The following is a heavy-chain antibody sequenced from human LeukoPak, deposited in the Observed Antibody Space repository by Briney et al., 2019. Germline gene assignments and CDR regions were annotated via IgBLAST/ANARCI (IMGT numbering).Heavy chain of an antibody. CDR2: INHSGST. D-gene: IGHD3-22*01. Sequence: SETLSLTCAVYGGSFSGYYWSWIRQPPGKGLEWIGEINHSGSTNYNPSLKSRVTISVDTSKNQFSLKLSSVTAADTAVYYCARSDSSGYYPIDYWGQGTLVTVSS. V-gene: IGHV4-34*01. CDR1: GGSFSGYY. CDR3: ARSDSSGYYPIDY. J-gene: IGHJ4*02.